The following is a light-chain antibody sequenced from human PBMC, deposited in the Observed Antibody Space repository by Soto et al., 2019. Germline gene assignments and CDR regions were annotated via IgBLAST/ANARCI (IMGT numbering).Light chain of an antibody. CDR3: SSYTSSSTWV. V-gene: IGLV2-14*01. Sequence: QSALTQPASVSGSPGQSTTISCTGTSSDVGSYNLVSWYQQHPGKAPKLMIYEVSNRPSGVSNRFSGSKSGNTASLTISGLQAEDEADYYCSSYTSSSTWVFGGGTKLTVL. CDR1: SSDVGSYNL. CDR2: EVS. J-gene: IGLJ3*02.